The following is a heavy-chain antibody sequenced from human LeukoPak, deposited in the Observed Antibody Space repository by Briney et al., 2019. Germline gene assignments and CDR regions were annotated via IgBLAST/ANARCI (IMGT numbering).Heavy chain of an antibody. Sequence: GGSLRLSCAASGFTVSSNYMSWVRQAPGKGLEWVSVIYSGGSTYYADSVKGRFTISRDNSKNTLHLQMNSLRAEDTAVYYCAKGRYFDWSYCYFDYWGQGTLVTVSS. CDR3: AKGRYFDWSYCYFDY. J-gene: IGHJ4*02. V-gene: IGHV3-53*01. CDR1: GFTVSSNY. D-gene: IGHD3-9*01. CDR2: IYSGGST.